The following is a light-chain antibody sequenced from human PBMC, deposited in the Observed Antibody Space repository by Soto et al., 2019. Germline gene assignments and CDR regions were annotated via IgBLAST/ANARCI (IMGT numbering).Light chain of an antibody. CDR3: QQSDSTPYT. J-gene: IGKJ2*01. V-gene: IGKV1-39*01. CDR2: DAS. Sequence: DIQMTQSPSSLSASVGDRVTITCRASQTISTYLNWYQQKPGKAPRLLLYDASSLLSGVPSRFSGSGSGTDFTLTIASLQPEDFSTDYCQQSDSTPYTFGQGTKVEI. CDR1: QTISTY.